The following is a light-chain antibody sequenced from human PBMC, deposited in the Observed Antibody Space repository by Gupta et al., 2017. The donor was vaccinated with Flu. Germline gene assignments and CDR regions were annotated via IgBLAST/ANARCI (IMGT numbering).Light chain of an antibody. CDR2: AAS. CDR3: QQTYNTSLT. Sequence: GDRVTITCRASQSINKYVNWYQHKPGKAPKLLVYAASSLQSGVPSRFSGSGSGTDFTLTISTLQPEDFATYFCQQTYNTSLTFGQGTNVEI. J-gene: IGKJ1*01. CDR1: QSINKY. V-gene: IGKV1-39*01.